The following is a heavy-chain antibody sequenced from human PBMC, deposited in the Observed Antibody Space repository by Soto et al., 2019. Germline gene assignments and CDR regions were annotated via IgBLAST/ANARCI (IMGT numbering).Heavy chain of an antibody. CDR1: GFTFSSYG. J-gene: IGHJ4*02. V-gene: IGHV3-30*03. CDR3: ARGSVVVVAASPYYFDY. Sequence: GGSLRLSCAASGFTFSSYGMHWVRQAPGKGLEWVAVISYDGSNKYYADSVKGRFTISRDNSKNTLYLQMNSLRAEDTAVYYCARGSVVVVAASPYYFDYWGQGTLVTVS. CDR2: ISYDGSNK. D-gene: IGHD2-15*01.